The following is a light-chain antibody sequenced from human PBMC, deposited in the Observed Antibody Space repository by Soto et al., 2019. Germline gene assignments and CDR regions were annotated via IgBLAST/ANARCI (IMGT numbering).Light chain of an antibody. CDR3: CSHAGSYTLV. Sequence: QSALTQPRSVSGSPGQSVTISCTGTSSDVGAYNYVSWYQQHPGKAPKLMIYDVSERPSGVPDRFSGSKSGNTASLTISGLQAEDEADYYCCSHAGSYTLVFGTGTKLTVL. CDR1: SSDVGAYNY. J-gene: IGLJ1*01. V-gene: IGLV2-11*01. CDR2: DVS.